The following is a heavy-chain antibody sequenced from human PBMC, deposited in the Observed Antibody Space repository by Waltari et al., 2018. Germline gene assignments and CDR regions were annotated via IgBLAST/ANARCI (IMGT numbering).Heavy chain of an antibody. CDR3: ARGNRGSGTN. V-gene: IGHV4-38-2*01. CDR1: GYSISSGYY. CDR2: IYHSGST. J-gene: IGHJ4*02. Sequence: QVQLQESGPGLVKPSETLSLTCAVSGYSISSGYYWGWIRQPPGKGLEWIGSIYHSGSTYYTPSLKSRFTISVDTSKNQFSLKLSSVTAADTAVYYCARGNRGSGTNWGQGTLVTVSS. D-gene: IGHD1-1*01.